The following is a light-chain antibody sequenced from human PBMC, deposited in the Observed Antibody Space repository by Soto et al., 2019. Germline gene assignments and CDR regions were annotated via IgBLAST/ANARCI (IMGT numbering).Light chain of an antibody. CDR2: WAS. V-gene: IGKV4-1*01. CDR3: QQYHSSPVT. CDR1: QSILYSSNKKNQ. Sequence: DIVMTQSPDSLAVSLGERATINCKYRQSILYSSNKKNQLAWYQQKPGQPPQLLIYWASTRESGVPDRFTGSGSGTDFTLTISSLQAEDVAVYYCQQYHSSPVTFGQGTRLEI. J-gene: IGKJ5*01.